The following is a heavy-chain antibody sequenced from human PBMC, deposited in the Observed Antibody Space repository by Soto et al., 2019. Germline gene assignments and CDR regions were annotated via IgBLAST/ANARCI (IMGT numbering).Heavy chain of an antibody. CDR3: ARPRYCSGGSCSNRDAFDI. V-gene: IGHV4-59*08. J-gene: IGHJ3*02. Sequence: SETLSLTCPVSGGSISSYYWSWIRQPPGKGLEWIGYIYYSGSTNYNPSLKSRVTISVDTSKNQLSLKLGSVTAADTAVYYCARPRYCSGGSCSNRDAFDIWGQGTMVTVSS. CDR1: GGSISSYY. CDR2: IYYSGST. D-gene: IGHD2-15*01.